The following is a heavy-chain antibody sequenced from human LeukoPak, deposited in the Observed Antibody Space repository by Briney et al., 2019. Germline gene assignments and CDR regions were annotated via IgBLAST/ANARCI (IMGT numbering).Heavy chain of an antibody. CDR1: GFTFSYA. J-gene: IGHJ4*02. CDR3: AKQEDSGTWNF. CDR2: ISGSGGNT. Sequence: GGSLRLSYAASGFTFSYAMSRVRQAPGTGLEWVSAISGSGGNTYYADSVKGRFTISRDNSKNTLYLQMSSLRVEDTAVYYCAKQEDSGTWNFWGQGTLVTVSS. D-gene: IGHD6-13*01. V-gene: IGHV3-23*01.